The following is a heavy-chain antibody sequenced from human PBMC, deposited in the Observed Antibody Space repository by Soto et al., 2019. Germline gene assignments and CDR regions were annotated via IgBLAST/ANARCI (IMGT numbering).Heavy chain of an antibody. D-gene: IGHD2-2*01. CDR1: GFNFRSYD. CDR3: AKSVVPASMIAHYGLDV. V-gene: IGHV3-30*18. Sequence: QVQLVESGGGVVQPGRSLRLSCAASGFNFRSYDMHWVRQAPGKGLEWVAVISYDGSNKYYADSVKGRFTISRDNSKNALYLHMNSLRAEDTAVYYCAKSVVPASMIAHYGLDVWGQGTTVTVSS. CDR2: ISYDGSNK. J-gene: IGHJ6*02.